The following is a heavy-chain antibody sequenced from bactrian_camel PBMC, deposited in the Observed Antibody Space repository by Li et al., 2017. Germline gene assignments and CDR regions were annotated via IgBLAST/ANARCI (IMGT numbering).Heavy chain of an antibody. Sequence: HVQLVESGGGSVQTGGSLRLSCTAPGFTSNGCRTNWYRQRAGKPREWISSISADGNTAYSESVKGRFTISSDKAKDTVILRLDSLKPEDTSVYYCAAEEDSDYSSCAARRYNYWGRGTQVTVS. D-gene: IGHD4*01. V-gene: IGHV3S26*01. J-gene: IGHJ4*01. CDR1: GFTSNGCR. CDR3: AAEEDSDYSSCAARRYNY. CDR2: ISADGNT.